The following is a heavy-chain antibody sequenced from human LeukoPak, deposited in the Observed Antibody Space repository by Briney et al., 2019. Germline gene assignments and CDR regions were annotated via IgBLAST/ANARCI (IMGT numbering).Heavy chain of an antibody. V-gene: IGHV4-34*01. Sequence: SETLSLTCAVYGGPFSGYYWSWIRQPPGKGLEWIGEINHSGSTNYNPSLKSRVTISVDTSKNQFSLKLSSVTAADTAVYYCASGRLPRSSGYYDAFDIWGQGTMVTVSS. CDR2: INHSGST. D-gene: IGHD3-22*01. CDR3: ASGRLPRSSGYYDAFDI. CDR1: GGPFSGYY. J-gene: IGHJ3*02.